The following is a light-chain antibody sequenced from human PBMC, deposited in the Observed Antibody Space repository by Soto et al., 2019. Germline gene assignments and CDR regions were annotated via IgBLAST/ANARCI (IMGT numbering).Light chain of an antibody. CDR3: QQTSSTPPWT. J-gene: IGKJ1*01. CDR1: QSISSH. V-gene: IGKV1-39*01. Sequence: IQMTQSPSSLSASVGDRVTITCRASQSISSHLNWYQHTPGIAPKLLIYVASSLQSGVPSRFSGSGSGTDFTLPISILQPEDYATYYYQQTSSTPPWTFGQGTQVEIK. CDR2: VAS.